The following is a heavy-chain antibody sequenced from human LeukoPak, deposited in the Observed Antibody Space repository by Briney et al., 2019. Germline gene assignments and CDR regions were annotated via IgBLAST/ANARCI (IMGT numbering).Heavy chain of an antibody. CDR2: ISGSGSTI. J-gene: IGHJ3*02. Sequence: PGGSLRLSCAASGFTFSDYYISWIRQAPGKGLEWVSYISGSGSTIYYADSVKGRFTISRDNAKNSLYLQMNSLRAEDTAVYYCARDWSHAFDIWGQGTMVTVSS. V-gene: IGHV3-11*04. CDR1: GFTFSDYY. CDR3: ARDWSHAFDI.